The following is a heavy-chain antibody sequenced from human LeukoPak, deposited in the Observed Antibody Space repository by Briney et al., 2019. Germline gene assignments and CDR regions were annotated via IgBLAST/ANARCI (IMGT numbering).Heavy chain of an antibody. Sequence: PGGSLRLFCTASGFTFGDYAMSWVRQAPGKGLEWVGFIRSKAYGGTTEYAASVKGRFTISRDDSKSIAYLQMNSLKTEDTAVYYCSNYYDSSGYYAYYYYMDVWGKGTTVTVSS. CDR1: GFTFGDYA. CDR3: SNYYDSSGYYAYYYYMDV. D-gene: IGHD3-22*01. J-gene: IGHJ6*03. V-gene: IGHV3-49*04. CDR2: IRSKAYGGTT.